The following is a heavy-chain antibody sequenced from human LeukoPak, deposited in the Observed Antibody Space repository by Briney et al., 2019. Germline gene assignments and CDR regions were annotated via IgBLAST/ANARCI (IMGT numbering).Heavy chain of an antibody. CDR3: ATSRSCSGGSCPDY. J-gene: IGHJ4*02. V-gene: IGHV3-21*01. Sequence: GGSLRLSCAASGFTFSSYSMNWVRQAPGKGLEWVSSISSSSYIYYADSVKGRFTISRDNAKNSLYLQMNSLRAEDTAVYYCATSRSCSGGSCPDYWGQGTLVTVSS. D-gene: IGHD2-15*01. CDR2: ISSSSYI. CDR1: GFTFSSYS.